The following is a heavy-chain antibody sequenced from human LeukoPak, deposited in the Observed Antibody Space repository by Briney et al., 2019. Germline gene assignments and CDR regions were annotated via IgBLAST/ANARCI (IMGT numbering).Heavy chain of an antibody. J-gene: IGHJ3*02. CDR3: ASPQYDSSGYSYAFDI. CDR2: IIPILGIA. Sequence: SVKVSCKASGGTFSSYAISWVRQAPGQGLEWMGRIIPILGIANYAQKFQGRVTITADKSTSTAYMELSSLRSEDTAVYYCASPQYDSSGYSYAFDIWGQGTMVTVSS. D-gene: IGHD3-22*01. CDR1: GGTFSSYA. V-gene: IGHV1-69*04.